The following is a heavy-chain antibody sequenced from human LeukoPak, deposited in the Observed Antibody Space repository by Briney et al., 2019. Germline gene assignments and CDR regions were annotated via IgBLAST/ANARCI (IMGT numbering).Heavy chain of an antibody. D-gene: IGHD1-1*01. V-gene: IGHV3-66*02. J-gene: IGHJ4*02. Sequence: PGGSLRLSCAVSGFTVSTNYMSWVRLAPGKGLEWVSVIYSGGAIHYADSVKGRFTISRDNSKNTLFLQMNSLRAEDTAVYYCARGGTTRKGPFDYWGQGTRVTVSS. CDR2: IYSGGAI. CDR3: ARGGTTRKGPFDY. CDR1: GFTVSTNY.